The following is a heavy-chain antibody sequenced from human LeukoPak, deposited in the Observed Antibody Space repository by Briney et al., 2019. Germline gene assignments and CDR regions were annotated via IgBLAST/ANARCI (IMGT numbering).Heavy chain of an antibody. CDR2: INHSGNT. CDR3: ARRSPAVVVVADTRAYFDY. Sequence: KTSETLSLTCAVYGGSFSGYYWSWIRQPPVKGLEWIGEINHSGNTNYNPSLKSRVTISVDTSKNQFSLKLSSVTAADTAVYYCARRSPAVVVVADTRAYFDYWGQGTLVTVSS. D-gene: IGHD2-15*01. CDR1: GGSFSGYY. J-gene: IGHJ4*02. V-gene: IGHV4-34*01.